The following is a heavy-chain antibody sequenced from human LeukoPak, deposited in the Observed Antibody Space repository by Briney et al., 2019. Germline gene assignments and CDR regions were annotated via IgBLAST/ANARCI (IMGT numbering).Heavy chain of an antibody. Sequence: SVKVSCKASGGTLSSYAISWVRQAPGQGLEWMGGIIPIFGIANYAQKFQGRVTITADESTSTAYMELSSLRSEDTAVYYCASRPVTLAGAYCYYGMDVWGQGTTVTVSS. CDR1: GGTLSSYA. CDR2: IIPIFGIA. CDR3: ASRPVTLAGAYCYYGMDV. D-gene: IGHD3-16*01. V-gene: IGHV1-69*01. J-gene: IGHJ6*02.